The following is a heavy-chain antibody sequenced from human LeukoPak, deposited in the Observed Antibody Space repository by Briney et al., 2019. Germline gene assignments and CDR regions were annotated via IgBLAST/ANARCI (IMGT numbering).Heavy chain of an antibody. V-gene: IGHV3-21*01. CDR2: ISSSSSYI. J-gene: IGHJ6*02. D-gene: IGHD2-15*01. CDR1: GFTFSSYS. CDR3: ARDIVVVVAAKPDDYYYYGMDV. Sequence: GGSLRLSCAASGFTFSSYSMNWVRQAPGKGLEWVSSISSSSSYIYYADSVKGRFTISRDNAKNSLYLQMNSLRAEDTAVYYCARDIVVVVAAKPDDYYYYGMDVWGQGTTVTVPS.